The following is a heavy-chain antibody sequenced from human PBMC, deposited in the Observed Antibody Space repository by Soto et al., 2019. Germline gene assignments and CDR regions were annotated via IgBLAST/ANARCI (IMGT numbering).Heavy chain of an antibody. CDR3: AKDTYYHDTGGYYVFDH. V-gene: IGHV3-30*18. J-gene: IGHJ4*02. Sequence: QVQLVESGGGVVQPGKSLRLSCAASGFAFSSYGIHWVRQAPGKGLEWVAGISYDGSKKYYADSVKGQFTISRDNSENTLRLQMDGLRADDTAVDYCAKDTYYHDTGGYYVFDHWGQGTLVTVSS. CDR1: GFAFSSYG. CDR2: ISYDGSKK. D-gene: IGHD3-22*01.